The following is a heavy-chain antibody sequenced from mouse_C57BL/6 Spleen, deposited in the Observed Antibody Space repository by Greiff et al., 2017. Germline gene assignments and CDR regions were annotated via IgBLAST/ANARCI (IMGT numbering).Heavy chain of an antibody. CDR1: GFSLTSYG. CDR2: IWRGGST. CDR3: ARWELNYYAMDY. D-gene: IGHD4-1*01. Sequence: VQLVESGPGLVQPSQSLSITCTVSGFSLTSYGVHWVRQSPGKGLEWLGVIWRGGSTDYNAAFISRLSISKDNSKSQVFFKMNSLQADDTAIYYCARWELNYYAMDYWGQGTSVTVSS. V-gene: IGHV2-2*01. J-gene: IGHJ4*01.